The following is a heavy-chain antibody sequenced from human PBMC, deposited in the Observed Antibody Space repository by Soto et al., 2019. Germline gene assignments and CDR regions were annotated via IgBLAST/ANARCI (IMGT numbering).Heavy chain of an antibody. CDR3: AKDSGCVNNACAYDP. D-gene: IGHD1-20*01. J-gene: IGHJ5*02. Sequence: EVHLVESGGGLVKPGGSLRLTCAASGFIFSDYTMNWVRQAPGKGLEWVSSISKGGDYIFYADKVKGRFTISRDNTRNSLHLQMTSPRVEDTAVYYCAKDSGCVNNACAYDPWGQGTLVTVSS. CDR2: ISKGGDYI. V-gene: IGHV3-21*01. CDR1: GFIFSDYT.